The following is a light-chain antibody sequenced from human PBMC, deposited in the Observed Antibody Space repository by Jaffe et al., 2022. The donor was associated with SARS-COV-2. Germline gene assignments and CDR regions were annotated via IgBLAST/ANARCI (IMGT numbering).Light chain of an antibody. Sequence: QSALTQPASVSGSPGQSITISCTGTSSDLGGYNYVSWYQQHPGKAPKLMIYEVRNRPSGVSNRFSGSKSGNTASLTISGLQAEDEADYYCSSYTSNNTRVFGGGTKLTVL. CDR3: SSYTSNNTRV. V-gene: IGLV2-14*01. CDR1: SSDLGGYNY. CDR2: EVR. J-gene: IGLJ3*02.